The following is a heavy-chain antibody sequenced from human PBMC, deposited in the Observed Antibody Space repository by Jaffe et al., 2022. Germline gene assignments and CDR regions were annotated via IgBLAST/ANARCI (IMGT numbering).Heavy chain of an antibody. D-gene: IGHD3-10*01. CDR3: AKVLPIQRHYYGSPLWDY. J-gene: IGHJ4*02. Sequence: EVQLLESGGGLVQPGGSLRLSCAASGFTFSSYAMSWVRQAPGKGLEWVSAISGSGGSTYYADSVKGRFTISRDNSKNTLYLQMNSLRAEDTAVYYCAKVLPIQRHYYGSPLWDYWGQGTLVTVSS. V-gene: IGHV3-23*01. CDR1: GFTFSSYA. CDR2: ISGSGGST.